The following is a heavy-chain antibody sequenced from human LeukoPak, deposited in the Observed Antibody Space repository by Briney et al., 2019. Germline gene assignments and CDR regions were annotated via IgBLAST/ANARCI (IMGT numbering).Heavy chain of an antibody. CDR3: ARGRGMTFDY. V-gene: IGHV3-64*01. J-gene: IGHJ4*02. D-gene: IGHD2-21*02. CDR2: ISSNGGST. Sequence: GGSLRLSCAASGFTFSSYAMHWVRQAPGKGLEYVSAISSNGGSTYYANSVNGRFTISRDNSKNTLYLQMGSLRAEDMAVYYCARGRGMTFDYWGQGTLVTVSS. CDR1: GFTFSSYA.